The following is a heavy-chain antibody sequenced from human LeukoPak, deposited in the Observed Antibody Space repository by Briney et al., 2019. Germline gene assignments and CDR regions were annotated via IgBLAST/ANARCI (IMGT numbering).Heavy chain of an antibody. D-gene: IGHD3-9*01. CDR1: GFTFSSYE. J-gene: IGHJ4*02. CDR2: ISSSGSTR. V-gene: IGHV3-48*03. Sequence: PGGSLRFSCAASGFTFSSYEMNWVRQAPGKGLEWGSNISSSGSTRYYADPVKGRFTISRDNSKNTLYLQMNSLRAEDTAVYSCAKDVSRILKGARIYFDSWGQGTLVTVSS. CDR3: AKDVSRILKGARIYFDS.